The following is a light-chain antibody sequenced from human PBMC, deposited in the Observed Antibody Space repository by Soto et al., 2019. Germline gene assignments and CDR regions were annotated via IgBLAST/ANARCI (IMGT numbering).Light chain of an antibody. Sequence: DIQMTQSPSTLSASVGDRVTITCRASQSISSWLAWYQQKPGKAPKLLIYMASRLESGVPSRFSGSGSGTEFTLTISSLQPDDFATYYCQQYNSYSITFGPGTKVDI. CDR3: QQYNSYSIT. V-gene: IGKV1-5*03. J-gene: IGKJ3*01. CDR1: QSISSW. CDR2: MAS.